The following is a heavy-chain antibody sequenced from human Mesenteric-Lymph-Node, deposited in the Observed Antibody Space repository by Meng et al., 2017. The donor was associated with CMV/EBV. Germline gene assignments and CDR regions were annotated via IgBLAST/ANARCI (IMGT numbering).Heavy chain of an antibody. Sequence: GESLKISCAASGFNFTAYAMHWVRQAPGKGLEWVSAISGSGGSTYYADSVKGRFTISRDNSKNTLYLQMNSLRAEDTAVYYCAKGGHNHYPNWGQGTLVTVSS. D-gene: IGHD1-14*01. CDR2: ISGSGGST. V-gene: IGHV3-23*01. CDR1: GFNFTAYA. J-gene: IGHJ4*02. CDR3: AKGGHNHYPN.